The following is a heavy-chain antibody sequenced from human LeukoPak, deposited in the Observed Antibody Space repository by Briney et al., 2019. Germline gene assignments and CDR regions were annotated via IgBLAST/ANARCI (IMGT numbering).Heavy chain of an antibody. CDR3: ARGPPYYDFWSGYYNCYFDY. V-gene: IGHV4-39*07. CDR2: IYYSGST. Sequence: PSETLSLTCTVSGGSISSSSYYWGWIRQPPGKGLEWIGSIYYSGSTYYNPSLKSRVTISVDTSKNQFSLKLSSVTAADTAAYYCARGPPYYDFWSGYYNCYFDYWGQGTLVTVSS. D-gene: IGHD3-3*01. J-gene: IGHJ4*02. CDR1: GGSISSSSYY.